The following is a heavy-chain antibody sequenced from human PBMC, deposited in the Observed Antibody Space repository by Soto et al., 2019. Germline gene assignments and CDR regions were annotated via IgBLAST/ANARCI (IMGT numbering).Heavy chain of an antibody. V-gene: IGHV3-30-3*01. CDR3: ARGSGVDLYYFDY. CDR1: GFTFSSYA. J-gene: IGHJ4*02. D-gene: IGHD3-3*01. CDR2: ISYDGSNK. Sequence: GGSLRLSCAASGFTFSSYAMHWVRQAPGKGLEWVAVISYDGSNKYYADSVKGRFTISRDNSKNTLYLQMNSLRAEDTAVYYCARGSGVDLYYFDYWGQGTLVTVSS.